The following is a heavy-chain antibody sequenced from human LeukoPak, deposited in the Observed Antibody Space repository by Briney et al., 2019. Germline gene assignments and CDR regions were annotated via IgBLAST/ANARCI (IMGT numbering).Heavy chain of an antibody. CDR2: IRYDGSNK. Sequence: GGSLRLSCAASGFTFSSYGMHWVRQAPGKGLEWVAFIRYDGSNKYYADSVKGRFTISRDNSKNTLYLQMNSLRAEDTAVYYCAKDYGIITDYYYMDVWGKGTPVTVSS. D-gene: IGHD1-14*01. V-gene: IGHV3-30*02. J-gene: IGHJ6*03. CDR3: AKDYGIITDYYYMDV. CDR1: GFTFSSYG.